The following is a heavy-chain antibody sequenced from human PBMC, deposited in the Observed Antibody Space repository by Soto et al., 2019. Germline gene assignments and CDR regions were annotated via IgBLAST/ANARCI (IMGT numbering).Heavy chain of an antibody. D-gene: IGHD3-3*01. CDR2: VYHSGAT. CDR1: GGSITTYY. Sequence: SETLSLTCTVSGGSITTYYWAWIRQSPGKGPEWVGYVYHSGATNYNPSLKSRVTISVDTSKNQFSLKVTSVTAADTALYYCERLRDFWSPFDYSGQGTLVTVSS. V-gene: IGHV4-59*08. J-gene: IGHJ4*02. CDR3: ERLRDFWSPFDY.